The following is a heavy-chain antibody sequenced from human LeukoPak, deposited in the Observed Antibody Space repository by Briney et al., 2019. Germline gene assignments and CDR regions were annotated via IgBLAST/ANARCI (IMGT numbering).Heavy chain of an antibody. CDR1: GYTLTELS. V-gene: IGHV1-24*01. CDR3: ATTVLYCSSTSCYFWFDP. CDR2: FDPEDGET. Sequence: ASVKVSCKVSGYTLTELSMHCVRQAPGKGLERMGGFDPEDGETIYAQKFQGRVTMTEDTSTDTPYMELSSLRSEDTAVYYCATTVLYCSSTSCYFWFDPWGQGTLVTVSS. D-gene: IGHD2-2*01. J-gene: IGHJ5*02.